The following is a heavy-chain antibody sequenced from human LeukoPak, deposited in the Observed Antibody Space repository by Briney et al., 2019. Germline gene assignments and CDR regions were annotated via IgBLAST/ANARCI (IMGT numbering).Heavy chain of an antibody. D-gene: IGHD3-10*01. Sequence: GGSLRLSCAASGFTFSSYWMHWVRQAPGKGLVWVSRINSDGSSTSYADSVKGRFTISRDNAKNTLYLQMNSLRAEDTAVYYCARARAKVRGVSLAYYYYYMDVWGKGTTVTISS. CDR3: ARARAKVRGVSLAYYYYYMDV. CDR1: GFTFSSYW. J-gene: IGHJ6*03. V-gene: IGHV3-74*01. CDR2: INSDGSST.